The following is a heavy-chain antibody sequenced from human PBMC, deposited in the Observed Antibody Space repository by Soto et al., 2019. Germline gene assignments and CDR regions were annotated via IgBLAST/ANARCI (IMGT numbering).Heavy chain of an antibody. V-gene: IGHV3-23*01. CDR3: VRGALTSSFDY. J-gene: IGHJ4*02. CDR2: IGSNGIAT. CDR1: GFTFSSHP. Sequence: EVQLLESGGGLAQPGGSLRLSCAASGFTFSSHPMSWFRQAPGKGLEWVSSIGSNGIATYYADSVKGRFTISRDSSRNTLSLQVNSLRAEDTAVYFCVRGALTSSFDYWGQGTLVTVSS. D-gene: IGHD2-2*01.